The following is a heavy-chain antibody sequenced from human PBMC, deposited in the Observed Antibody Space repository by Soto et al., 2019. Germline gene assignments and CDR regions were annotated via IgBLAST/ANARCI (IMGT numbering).Heavy chain of an antibody. CDR2: IIPIFGTA. Sequence: QVQLVQSGAEVKKPGSSVQVSCQASGGTFSSYAISWVRQAPGQGLEWMGGIIPIFGTANYAQKFQGRVTITADESTSTAYMEVSSLRSEDTAVYYCARGSLHCSGGSCYDYWGQGTLVTVSS. V-gene: IGHV1-69*12. CDR1: GGTFSSYA. J-gene: IGHJ4*02. CDR3: ARGSLHCSGGSCYDY. D-gene: IGHD2-15*01.